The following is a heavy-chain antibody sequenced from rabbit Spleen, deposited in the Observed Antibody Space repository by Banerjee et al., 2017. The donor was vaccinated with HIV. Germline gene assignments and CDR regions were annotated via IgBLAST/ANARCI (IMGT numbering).Heavy chain of an antibody. CDR1: GVSFSSSSY. D-gene: IGHD1-1*01. J-gene: IGHJ6*01. Sequence: QSLEESGGDLVTPGASLTLTCTASGVSFSSSSYVCWVRQAPGKGLEWIACIDAGSSGSTYYANWAKGRFTISKTSSTTVTLQMTSLTAADTATYFCARDTSTSFSTYGMDLWGPGPLVTVS. CDR3: ARDTSTSFSTYGMDL. CDR2: IDAGSSGST. V-gene: IGHV1S40*01.